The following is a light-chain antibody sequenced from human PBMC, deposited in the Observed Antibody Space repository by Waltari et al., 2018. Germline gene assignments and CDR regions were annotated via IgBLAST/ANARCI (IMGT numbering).Light chain of an antibody. V-gene: IGKV3-15*01. Sequence: IVMTQSPATLSVSPGERATLSCRASQSVSNKLAWYRQKTGQAPRLLIYGASSRATGIPDRISGSGSGTEFTLTISSLQSEDFAVYYCQQYSSGTPLTFGGGTKVEI. CDR1: QSVSNK. J-gene: IGKJ4*01. CDR3: QQYSSGTPLT. CDR2: GAS.